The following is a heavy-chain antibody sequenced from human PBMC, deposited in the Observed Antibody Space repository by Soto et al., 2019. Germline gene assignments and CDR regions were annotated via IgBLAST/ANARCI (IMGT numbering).Heavy chain of an antibody. Sequence: ASVKVSCKVSGYTLTELSMHWVRQAPGKGLEWMGGFDPEDGETIYAQKFQGRVTMTEDTSTDTAYMELSSLRSEDTAVYYCATDYIAARQAPFDYSGQGTLVTVSS. CDR3: ATDYIAARQAPFDY. CDR2: FDPEDGET. CDR1: GYTLTELS. J-gene: IGHJ4*02. V-gene: IGHV1-24*01. D-gene: IGHD6-6*01.